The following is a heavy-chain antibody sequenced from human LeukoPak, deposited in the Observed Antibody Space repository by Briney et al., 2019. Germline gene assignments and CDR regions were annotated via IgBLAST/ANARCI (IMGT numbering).Heavy chain of an antibody. CDR2: ISGSGGST. Sequence: PGGSLRLSCAASGFTFSSYAMSWVRQAPGKGLEWVSAISGSGGSTYYADSVKGRFTISRDNPKNTLYLQMNSLRAEDTAVYYCAKGTYYCDSSGYYFVYWGQGTLVTVSS. V-gene: IGHV3-23*01. D-gene: IGHD3-22*01. J-gene: IGHJ4*02. CDR3: AKGTYYCDSSGYYFVY. CDR1: GFTFSSYA.